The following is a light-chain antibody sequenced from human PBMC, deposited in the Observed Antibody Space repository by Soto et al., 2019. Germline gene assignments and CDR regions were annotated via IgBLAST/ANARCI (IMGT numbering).Light chain of an antibody. CDR1: QRVNSSY. CDR2: GAS. CDR3: QQYGSSPWT. Sequence: IGVTQSPGILPLSPGETATLSCRASQRVNSSYLAWYQQKPGQAPRHLIYGASSRDTGIPDRFSGSGSGTYFTLTISRLEPEDIAVYYFQQYGSSPWTFGQGTKLAIK. V-gene: IGKV3-20*01. J-gene: IGKJ1*01.